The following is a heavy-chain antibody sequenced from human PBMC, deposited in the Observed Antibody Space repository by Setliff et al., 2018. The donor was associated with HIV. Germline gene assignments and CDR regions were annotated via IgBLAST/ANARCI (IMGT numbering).Heavy chain of an antibody. V-gene: IGHV4-61*01. CDR3: ARSGLYDSSGYYLEYFDY. D-gene: IGHD3-22*01. CDR1: GASITHTSYY. Sequence: KPSETLSLTCTVSGASITHTSYYWSWIRQHPGKGLEWIGYISYSGSSNYNPSLKSRVTISVDTSKNQFSLKLSSVTAADTAVYYCARSGLYDSSGYYLEYFDYWGQGTLVTVSS. J-gene: IGHJ4*02. CDR2: ISYSGSS.